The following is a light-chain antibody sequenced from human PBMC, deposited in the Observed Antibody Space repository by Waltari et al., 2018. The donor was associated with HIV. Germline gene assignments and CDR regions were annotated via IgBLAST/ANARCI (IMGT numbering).Light chain of an antibody. V-gene: IGLV3-21*02. J-gene: IGLJ3*02. Sequence: SYVLTQPPSVSVAPGQTARLTCGGNHIGSKSVHCDQQKPGKSPVLVIYDASDRPSGIPERFSGSNSGNTATLTISRVEAGDEADYYCQVWDSSSDHWVFGGGTKLTVL. CDR2: DAS. CDR1: HIGSKS. CDR3: QVWDSSSDHWV.